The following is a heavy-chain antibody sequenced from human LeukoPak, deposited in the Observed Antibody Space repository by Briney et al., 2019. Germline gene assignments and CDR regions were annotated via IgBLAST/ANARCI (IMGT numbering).Heavy chain of an antibody. CDR2: IYYSGST. V-gene: IGHV4-59*01. D-gene: IGHD1-26*01. CDR1: GGSIGSYY. CDR3: ARDALVEATRHFQH. J-gene: IGHJ1*01. Sequence: SETLSLTWTVSGGSIGSYYWSWIRQPPGEGLEWIGYIYYSGSTNYNPSLKSRVTISVDTSKNQFSLKLSSVTAADTAVYYCARDALVEATRHFQHWGQGTLVTVSS.